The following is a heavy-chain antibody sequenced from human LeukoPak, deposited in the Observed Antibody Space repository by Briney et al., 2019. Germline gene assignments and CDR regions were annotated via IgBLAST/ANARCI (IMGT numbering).Heavy chain of an antibody. V-gene: IGHV3-23*01. CDR3: AKAEPFSKAPDY. J-gene: IGHJ4*02. D-gene: IGHD1-14*01. CDR2: ISGSGGST. CDR1: GFTFSSYA. Sequence: PGGSLRLSCVASGFTFSSYAMSWVRQAPGKGLEWVSGISGSGGSTYYADSVKGRFTISRNHSKNTLYLQMNSLRAEDTAVYYCAKAEPFSKAPDYWGQGTLVTVSS.